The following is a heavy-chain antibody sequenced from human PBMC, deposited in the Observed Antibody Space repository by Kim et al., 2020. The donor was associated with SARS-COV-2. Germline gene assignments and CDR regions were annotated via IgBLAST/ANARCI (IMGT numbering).Heavy chain of an antibody. Sequence: TNYNTSSKCRVTISVDTSKNQFSLKLSSVTAADTAVYYCARTDTGGGVAYWGQGTLVTVSS. D-gene: IGHD3-16*01. CDR3: ARTDTGGGVAY. J-gene: IGHJ4*02. CDR2: T. V-gene: IGHV4-59*01.